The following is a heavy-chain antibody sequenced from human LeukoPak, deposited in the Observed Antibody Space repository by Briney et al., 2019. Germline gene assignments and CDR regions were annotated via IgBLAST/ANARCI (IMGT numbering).Heavy chain of an antibody. CDR2: IYYSGST. Sequence: SETPSLTCTVSGGSISSSSYYWGWIRQPPGKGLEWIGSIYYSGSTYYNPSLKSRVTISVDTSKNQFSLKLSSVTAADTAVYYCATRADSSGYYYVDYWGQGTLVTVSS. CDR1: GGSISSSSYY. D-gene: IGHD3-22*01. V-gene: IGHV4-39*05. CDR3: ATRADSSGYYYVDY. J-gene: IGHJ4*02.